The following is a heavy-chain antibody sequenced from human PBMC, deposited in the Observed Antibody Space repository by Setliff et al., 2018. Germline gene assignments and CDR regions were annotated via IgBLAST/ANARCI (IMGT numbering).Heavy chain of an antibody. D-gene: IGHD6-19*01. J-gene: IGHJ4*02. V-gene: IGHV3-7*03. CDR3: ARGTSGWFPHDY. CDR2: INQDGSEK. Sequence: LSLSCVASGFTFNTYCMTWVRQAPGKGLEWVANINQDGSEKFYVDSVKGRFTISRDNAKDSLYLQMNSLRGEDTAVYYCARGTSGWFPHDYWGQGTLVTVSS. CDR1: GFTFNTYC.